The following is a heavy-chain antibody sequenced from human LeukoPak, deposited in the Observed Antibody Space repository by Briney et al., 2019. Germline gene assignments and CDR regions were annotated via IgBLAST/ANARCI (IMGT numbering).Heavy chain of an antibody. Sequence: PGGSLRLSCAASGFTFSSYGMSWVRQAPGKGLEWVGRIKSKTDGGTTDYAAPVKGRFTISRDDSKNTLYLQMNSLKTEDTAVYYCTTDLTYYYDSSGYLDFDYWGQGTLVTVSS. CDR2: IKSKTDGGTT. J-gene: IGHJ4*02. V-gene: IGHV3-15*01. D-gene: IGHD3-22*01. CDR1: GFTFSSYG. CDR3: TTDLTYYYDSSGYLDFDY.